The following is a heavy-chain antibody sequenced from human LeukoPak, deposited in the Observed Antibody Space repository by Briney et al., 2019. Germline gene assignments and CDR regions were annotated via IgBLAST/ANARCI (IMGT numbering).Heavy chain of an antibody. CDR3: AREILGAYDAFDV. CDR2: IYYDGNNK. Sequence: GGSLRLSCEASGFTFRNYGMHWVRQAPGKGLQWVAVIYYDGNNKYYADSVKGRFTISRDNSKNTLYLQMNSLRAEDTAVYYCAREILGAYDAFDVWGQGTMVTVSS. J-gene: IGHJ3*01. D-gene: IGHD7-27*01. V-gene: IGHV3-33*01. CDR1: GFTFRNYG.